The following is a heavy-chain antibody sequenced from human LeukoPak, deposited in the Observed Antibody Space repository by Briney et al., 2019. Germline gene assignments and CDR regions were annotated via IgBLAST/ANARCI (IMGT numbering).Heavy chain of an antibody. CDR1: GYTFITYY. D-gene: IGHD3-3*01. V-gene: IGHV1-46*01. J-gene: IGHJ3*02. Sequence: ASVKVSCKASGYTFITYYMHWVRQAPGQGLEWMGVINPSGGTTSYAQKFQARVTMTRDTSTSTVYMELSSLRSEDTAVYYCAREYYDFWSGYYTGIGAFDIWGQGTMVTVSS. CDR2: INPSGGTT. CDR3: AREYYDFWSGYYTGIGAFDI.